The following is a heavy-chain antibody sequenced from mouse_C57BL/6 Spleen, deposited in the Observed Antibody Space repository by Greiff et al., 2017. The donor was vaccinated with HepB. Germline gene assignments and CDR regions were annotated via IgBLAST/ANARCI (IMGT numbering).Heavy chain of an antibody. CDR1: GYTFTSYW. CDR2: IHPNSGST. J-gene: IGHJ2*01. V-gene: IGHV1-64*01. D-gene: IGHD2-3*01. Sequence: VQLQQPGAELVKPGASVKLSCKASGYTFTSYWMHWVKQRPGQGLEWIGMIHPNSGSTNYNEKFKSKATLTVDKSSSTAYMQLSSLTSEDAAVYYCANDGYYYTLDYWGQGTTLTVSS. CDR3: ANDGYYYTLDY.